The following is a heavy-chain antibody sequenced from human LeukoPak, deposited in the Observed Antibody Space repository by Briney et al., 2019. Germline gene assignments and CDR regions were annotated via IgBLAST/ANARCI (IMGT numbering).Heavy chain of an antibody. V-gene: IGHV4-34*01. D-gene: IGHD2-15*01. CDR3: ALTQPLLFDY. CDR2: INHSGST. J-gene: IGHJ4*02. CDR1: GGSFSGYY. Sequence: SETLSLTCAVYGGSFSGYYWSWIRQPPGKGLEWIGEINHSGSTNYNPSLKSRVTISVDTSKNQFSLKLSSVTAADTAVYYCALTQPLLFDYWGQGTLVTVSS.